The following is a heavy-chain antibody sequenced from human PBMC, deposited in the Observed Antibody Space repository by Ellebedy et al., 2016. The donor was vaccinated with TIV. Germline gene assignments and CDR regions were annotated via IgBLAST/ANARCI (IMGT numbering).Heavy chain of an antibody. Sequence: PGGSLRLSCAASGFTFSNYWMTWVRQAPGKGLEWVAHIKQDGSEREYVDSVKGRFTISRDNAKNSLYLQMDSLRAEDAAIYYGARPGGFGKLPLDFWGQGILVTVSS. J-gene: IGHJ4*02. CDR1: GFTFSNYW. CDR2: IKQDGSER. D-gene: IGHD3-10*01. V-gene: IGHV3-7*01. CDR3: ARPGGFGKLPLDF.